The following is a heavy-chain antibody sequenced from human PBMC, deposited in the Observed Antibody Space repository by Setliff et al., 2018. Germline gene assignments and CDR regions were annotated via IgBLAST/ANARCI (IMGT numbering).Heavy chain of an antibody. CDR3: ARPGRSNYWDSFDY. CDR2: INQYGSEK. Sequence: PGGSLRLSCSGSGFNFSNYEINWVRQAPGKGLEWVANINQYGSEKYYVDSVKGRFTISRDNAKKSLDLQMNSLRVDDTAVYYCARPGRSNYWDSFDYWGQGILVTVSS. J-gene: IGHJ4*02. D-gene: IGHD3-10*01. CDR1: GFNFSNYE. V-gene: IGHV3-7*01.